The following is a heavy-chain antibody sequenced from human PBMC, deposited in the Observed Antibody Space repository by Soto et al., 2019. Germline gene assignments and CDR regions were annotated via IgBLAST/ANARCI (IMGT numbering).Heavy chain of an antibody. CDR3: ESTNYFDSSGYYYGAFDI. CDR2: TYYSGTT. Sequence: SETLSLTCTVSGGSISGYYWSWIRQPPGKGLESIGYTYYSGTTNYNPSLKSRVTISVDSSKNQFSLNLSSVTAADTAMYYCESTNYFDSSGYYYGAFDIWGQGTMVTVS. CDR1: GGSISGYY. V-gene: IGHV4-59*08. J-gene: IGHJ3*02. D-gene: IGHD3-22*01.